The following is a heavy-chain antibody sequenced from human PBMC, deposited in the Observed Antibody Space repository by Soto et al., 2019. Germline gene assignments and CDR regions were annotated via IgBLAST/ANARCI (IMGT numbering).Heavy chain of an antibody. Sequence: QVQLRESGPGLVRPSETLSLTCTVSGGSITGYYWSWIRQPPGKGLEWIGYIYDSGTTTYNAALKSRVTISADTSKNQFSLNLRSVTAADTAVYYCARRNYGEEGYFFDFWGQRLLVTVSS. V-gene: IGHV4-59*08. CDR1: GGSITGYY. J-gene: IGHJ4*02. CDR2: IYDSGTT. D-gene: IGHD4-17*01. CDR3: ARRNYGEEGYFFDF.